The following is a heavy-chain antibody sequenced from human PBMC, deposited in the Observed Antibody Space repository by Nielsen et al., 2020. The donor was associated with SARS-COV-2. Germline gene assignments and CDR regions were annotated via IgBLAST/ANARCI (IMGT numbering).Heavy chain of an antibody. CDR3: AREDSSGGPDAFDI. V-gene: IGHV4-59*01. J-gene: IGHJ3*02. D-gene: IGHD6-19*01. CDR2: IYYSGST. Sequence: SETLSLTCTVSGGSISSYYWSWIRQPPGKGLEWIGYIYYSGSTNYNPSLKSRVTISVDTSKNQFSLKLSSVTAADTAVYYCAREDSSGGPDAFDIWGQGTMVTVSS. CDR1: GGSISSYY.